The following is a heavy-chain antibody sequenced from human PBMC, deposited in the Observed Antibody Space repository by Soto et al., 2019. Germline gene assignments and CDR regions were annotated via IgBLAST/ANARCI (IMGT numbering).Heavy chain of an antibody. V-gene: IGHV1-69*06. CDR1: GGTFSSYA. CDR3: ARGEGSGSYYNPTAYYYYGMDV. CDR2: IIPIFGTA. Sequence: QVQLVQSGAEVKKPGSSVKVSCKASGGTFSSYAISWARQAPGQGLEWMGGIIPIFGTANYAQKFQGRVTITADKSTSTAYMELSSLRSEDTAVYYCARGEGSGSYYNPTAYYYYGMDVWGQGTTVTVSS. J-gene: IGHJ6*02. D-gene: IGHD3-10*01.